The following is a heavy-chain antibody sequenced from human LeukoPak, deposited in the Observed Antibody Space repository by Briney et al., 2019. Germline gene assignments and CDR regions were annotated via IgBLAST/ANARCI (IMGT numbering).Heavy chain of an antibody. Sequence: ASVTVSCKASGYTFTGYYMHWVRQAPGQGLEWMGRINPNSGGTNYAQKFQGRVTMTRDTSISTAYMELSRLRSDDTAVYYCARERNSMEFDYWGRETLVTVSS. D-gene: IGHD2/OR15-2a*01. V-gene: IGHV1-2*06. CDR2: INPNSGGT. CDR3: ARERNSMEFDY. CDR1: GYTFTGYY. J-gene: IGHJ4*02.